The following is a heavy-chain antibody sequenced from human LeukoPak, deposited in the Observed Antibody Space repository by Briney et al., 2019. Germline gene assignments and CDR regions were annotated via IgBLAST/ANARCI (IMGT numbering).Heavy chain of an antibody. CDR2: IYYSGST. CDR1: GGSISSYY. D-gene: IGHD5-18*01. Sequence: SETLSLTCTVSGGSISSYYWSWIRQPPGKGLEWIGYIYYSGSTNYNPSLQSRVTISVATSKNQFSLKLSSVTAADTAVYYCARVRRGGYSYSNWFDPWGQGTLVTVSS. CDR3: ARVRRGGYSYSNWFDP. J-gene: IGHJ5*02. V-gene: IGHV4-59*01.